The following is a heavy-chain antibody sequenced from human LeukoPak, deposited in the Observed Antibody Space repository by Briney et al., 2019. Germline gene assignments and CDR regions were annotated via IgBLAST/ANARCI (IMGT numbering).Heavy chain of an antibody. Sequence: GGSLRLSCAASGFTFEDYAMHWVRQAPGKGLEWVSGISWNSGSIGYADSVKGRFTISRDNAKDSLYLQMNSLRAEDTALYYCAKARYSSGWYDDAFDIWGQGTMVTVSS. D-gene: IGHD6-19*01. J-gene: IGHJ3*02. V-gene: IGHV3-9*01. CDR3: AKARYSSGWYDDAFDI. CDR1: GFTFEDYA. CDR2: ISWNSGSI.